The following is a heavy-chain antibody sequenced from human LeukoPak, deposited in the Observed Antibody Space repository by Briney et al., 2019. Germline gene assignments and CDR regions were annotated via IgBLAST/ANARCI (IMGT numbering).Heavy chain of an antibody. CDR1: GYTFTTYY. D-gene: IGHD6-6*01. CDR3: ARGDSRSSDGFHY. V-gene: IGHV1-46*01. CDR2: TNPSGGTT. J-gene: IGHJ4*02. Sequence: ASVKVSCKASGYTFTTYYMHWVRQAPGQGLEWMGVTNPSGGTTTYAQRFQGRVTMTRDMSTSTVYMELSSLRSDDTAVYYCARGDSRSSDGFHYWGQGTLVTVS.